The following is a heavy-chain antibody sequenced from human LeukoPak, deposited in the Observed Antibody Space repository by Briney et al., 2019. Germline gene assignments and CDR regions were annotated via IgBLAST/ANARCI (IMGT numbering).Heavy chain of an antibody. Sequence: ASVKVSCKASGYTFTGYYMHWVRQAPGQGLEWMGWINPNSGATNYAQKFQGRVTMTRDTSISTAYMELTRLISDDTAVCFCARDNSDFLFDPWGQGTLVAVSS. J-gene: IGHJ5*02. V-gene: IGHV1-2*02. CDR1: GYTFTGYY. CDR2: INPNSGAT. D-gene: IGHD3/OR15-3a*01. CDR3: ARDNSDFLFDP.